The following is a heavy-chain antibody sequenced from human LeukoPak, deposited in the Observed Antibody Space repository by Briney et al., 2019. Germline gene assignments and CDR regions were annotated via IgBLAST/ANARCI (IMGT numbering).Heavy chain of an antibody. V-gene: IGHV3-21*01. J-gene: IGHJ4*02. CDR3: GGGGRYYDFGGGNKAFDY. Sequence: GGSLRLSCAASGFTFSSYSMNWVRQAPGKGLEWVSSISSSSSYIYYADSVKGRFTISRDNAKKSLYLQMNSLRAEDTAVYYCGGGGRYYDFGGGNKAFDYGGQEPLATVP. CDR1: GFTFSSYS. D-gene: IGHD3-3*01. CDR2: ISSSSSYI.